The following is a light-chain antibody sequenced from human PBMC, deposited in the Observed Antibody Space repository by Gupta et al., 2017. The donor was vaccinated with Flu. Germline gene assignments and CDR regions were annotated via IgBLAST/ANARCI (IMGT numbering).Light chain of an antibody. J-gene: IGLJ3*02. V-gene: IGLV6-57*01. CDR2: EDS. Sequence: NFMLTQPHSVSESPGKAVTISCTRSRGSIATNYVQWYQQRPGSSPATVIYEDSRRPSEVPDRFSGSIDSSSNSASLTISGLKTEDEAEYFCQSYDSFNRDVVFGGGTKLTVL. CDR3: QSYDSFNRDVV. CDR1: RGSIATNY.